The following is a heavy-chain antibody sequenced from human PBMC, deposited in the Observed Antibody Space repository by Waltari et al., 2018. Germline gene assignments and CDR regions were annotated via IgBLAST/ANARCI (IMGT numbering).Heavy chain of an antibody. Sequence: QVQLVQSGAEVKKPGASVKVSCKASGYTFTSYYMHWVRQAPGQGHEWMGIINPSGGSTSHAQKFQGRVTMTRDTSTSTVYMELSSLRSEDTAVYYCARDMGDSSGYPLYYFDYWGQGTLVTVSS. V-gene: IGHV1-46*01. CDR1: GYTFTSYY. J-gene: IGHJ4*02. CDR3: ARDMGDSSGYPLYYFDY. CDR2: INPSGGST. D-gene: IGHD3-22*01.